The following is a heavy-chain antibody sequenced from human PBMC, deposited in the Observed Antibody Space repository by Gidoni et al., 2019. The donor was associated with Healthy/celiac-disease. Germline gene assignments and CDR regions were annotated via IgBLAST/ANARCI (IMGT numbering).Heavy chain of an antibody. D-gene: IGHD3-10*01. J-gene: IGHJ5*02. CDR1: GGSISSSSYY. V-gene: IGHV4-39*01. CDR2: IYYSGST. Sequence: QLQLQESGQGLVKPSETLSLTCTVAGGSISSSSYYWGWIRQPPGKGLEWIGSIYYSGSTYYNPPLKSRVTISVDTSKNQFSLKLSSGTAADTAVYYCARLLISWFDPGGQGTLVTVSS. CDR3: ARLLISWFDP.